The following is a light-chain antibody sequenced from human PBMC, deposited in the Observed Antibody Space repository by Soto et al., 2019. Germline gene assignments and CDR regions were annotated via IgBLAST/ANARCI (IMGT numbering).Light chain of an antibody. CDR3: QQRSNWPLT. CDR1: QSVSSY. J-gene: IGKJ4*01. CDR2: DAS. V-gene: IGKV3-11*01. Sequence: EIVLTQSPATLSLSPGERATLSCRASQSVSSYLAWYQQQPGQAPRLLIFDASNRATGIPAMFSGSGSGTDFTLTISSLEPEDFADYYCQQRSNWPLTFGGGTKVEIK.